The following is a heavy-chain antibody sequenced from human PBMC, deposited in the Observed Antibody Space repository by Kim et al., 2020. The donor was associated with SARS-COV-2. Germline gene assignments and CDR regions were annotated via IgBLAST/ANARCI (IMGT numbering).Heavy chain of an antibody. CDR1: GFTFSSYG. CDR3: AKGLWYQLLDY. D-gene: IGHD2-2*01. CDR2: ISYDGSNK. V-gene: IGHV3-30*18. J-gene: IGHJ4*02. Sequence: GGSLRLSCAASGFTFSSYGMHWVRQAPGKGLEWVAVISYDGSNKYYADSVKGRFTISRDNSKNTLYLQMNSLRAEDTAVYYCAKGLWYQLLDYWGQGTLVTVSS.